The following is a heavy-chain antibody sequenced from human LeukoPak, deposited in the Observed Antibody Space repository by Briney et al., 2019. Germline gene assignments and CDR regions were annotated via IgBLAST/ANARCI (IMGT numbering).Heavy chain of an antibody. D-gene: IGHD2-2*01. Sequence: RASVKVSCKVSGYTLTELSMHWVRQAPGKGLEWMGGFDPEDGETIYAQKFQGRVTMTEDTSTDTAYMELSSLRSEDTAVYYCATQDLFCSSTSCHSLDPWGQGTLVTVSS. CDR1: GYTLTELS. J-gene: IGHJ5*02. V-gene: IGHV1-24*01. CDR2: FDPEDGET. CDR3: ATQDLFCSSTSCHSLDP.